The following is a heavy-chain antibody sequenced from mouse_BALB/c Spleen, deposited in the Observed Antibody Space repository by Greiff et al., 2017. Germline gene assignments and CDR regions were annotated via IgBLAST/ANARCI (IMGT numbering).Heavy chain of an antibody. CDR2: IDPANGNT. D-gene: IGHD1-2*01. CDR3: APHYYGYVMD. CDR1: GFNIKDTY. V-gene: IGHV14-3*02. Sequence: EVKLMESGAELVKPGASVKLSCTASGFNIKDTYMHWVKQRPEQGLEWIGRIDPANGNTKYDPKFQGKATITADTSSNTAYLQLSSLTSEDTAVYYCAPHYYGYVMDWGQGTLVTVSA. J-gene: IGHJ3*01.